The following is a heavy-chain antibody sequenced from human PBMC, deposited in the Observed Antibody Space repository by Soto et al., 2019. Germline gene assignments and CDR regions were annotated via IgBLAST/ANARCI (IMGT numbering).Heavy chain of an antibody. Sequence: LRLSCAASGFTFSSYSMNWVRQAPGKGLEWVSSISSSSSYIYYADSVKGRFTISRDNAKNSLYLQMNSLRAEDTAVYYCARLAVVVAATGYYYYGMDVWGQGTTVTVSS. CDR2: ISSSSSYI. D-gene: IGHD2-15*01. V-gene: IGHV3-21*01. CDR1: GFTFSSYS. CDR3: ARLAVVVAATGYYYYGMDV. J-gene: IGHJ6*02.